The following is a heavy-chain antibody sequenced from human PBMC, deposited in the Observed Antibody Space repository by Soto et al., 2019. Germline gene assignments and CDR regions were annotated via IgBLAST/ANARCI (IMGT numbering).Heavy chain of an antibody. J-gene: IGHJ4*02. CDR2: FDPEDGER. CDR1: GAGFTTLA. Sequence: ASVKVSCKVSGAGFTTLAIHWVRQAPGNGPEWMGRFDPEDGERVYGKNFQGRITMTEDTSTNTAYMELNSLRSEDTAIYYCVIRAVILSYWAQGTPVTVSS. CDR3: VIRAVILSY. D-gene: IGHD3-10*01. V-gene: IGHV1-24*01.